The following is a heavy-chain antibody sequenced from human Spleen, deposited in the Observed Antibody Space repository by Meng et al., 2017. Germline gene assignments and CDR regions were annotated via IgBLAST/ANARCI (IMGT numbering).Heavy chain of an antibody. D-gene: IGHD3-10*01. CDR1: GDSITNHNW. J-gene: IGHJ1*01. CDR2: IPHRGSS. Sequence: QLQLQESGPGLLKPSETPSLTCAVSGDSITNHNWWAWVRQPPGKGLEWMGEIPHRGSSAYNPSLKSRVSMSIDKSKNQFSLKLTSVTAADTAVYHCLRGSGGSVWGQGTLVTVSS. V-gene: IGHV4-4*02. CDR3: LRGSGGSV.